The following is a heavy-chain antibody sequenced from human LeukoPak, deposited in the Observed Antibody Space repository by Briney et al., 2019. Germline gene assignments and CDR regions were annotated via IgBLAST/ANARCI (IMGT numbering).Heavy chain of an antibody. D-gene: IGHD3-3*01. CDR2: ISYDGSYM. J-gene: IGHJ3*02. CDR3: ARGQHWRVESHAFDI. V-gene: IGHV3-30*04. Sequence: GGSLRLSCVASGFTFSSYAMHWVRQAPGKGLEWVAVISYDGSYMSYADSVKGRFTISRDNSKNTLYVQMNSLRAEDTAVYYCARGQHWRVESHAFDIWGQGTMVTVSS. CDR1: GFTFSSYA.